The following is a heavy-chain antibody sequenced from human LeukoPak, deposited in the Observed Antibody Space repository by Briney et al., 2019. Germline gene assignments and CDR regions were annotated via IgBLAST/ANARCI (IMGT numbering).Heavy chain of an antibody. D-gene: IGHD1-1*01. J-gene: IGHJ4*02. CDR2: IYYRGSI. CDR3: ARRVRNDRADN. CDR1: VGSINSYY. V-gene: IGHV4-59*01. Sequence: SETLSLTCTVSVGSINSYYGSWVRQPRGRGRVGVGYIYYRGSIKYNPSLKSRGTTSVDSSKNQLSLKLSSVTAADTAVYYCARRVRNDRADNWGQGILVTVSS.